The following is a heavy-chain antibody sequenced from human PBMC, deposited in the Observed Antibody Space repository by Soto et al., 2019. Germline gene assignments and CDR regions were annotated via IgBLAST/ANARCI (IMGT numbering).Heavy chain of an antibody. CDR3: ARAATLWFGGSDY. J-gene: IGHJ4*02. Sequence: SGGGLVKPGGSLRLSCAASGFTFSSYFMNWVRQAPGKGLEWVSSISTSSSYIYYADSVKGRLTISRDNAKNSLYLQMNSLRAADTAVYYCARAATLWFGGSDYWGQGTLVTVSS. V-gene: IGHV3-21*01. D-gene: IGHD3-10*01. CDR2: ISTSSSYI. CDR1: GFTFSSYF.